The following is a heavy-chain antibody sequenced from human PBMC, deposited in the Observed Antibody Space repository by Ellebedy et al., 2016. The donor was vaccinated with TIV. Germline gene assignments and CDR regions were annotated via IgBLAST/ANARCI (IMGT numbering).Heavy chain of an antibody. D-gene: IGHD4-17*01. Sequence: GESLKISCAASGFTFSIYWMSWVRQAPGKGLECVANIKQDGSEKSYVDSVKGRFTISRDNAQNSLHLQMNGLRAEDTAVYYCARHTDYALDYWGQGALVTVSS. CDR1: GFTFSIYW. J-gene: IGHJ4*02. CDR3: ARHTDYALDY. V-gene: IGHV3-7*01. CDR2: IKQDGSEK.